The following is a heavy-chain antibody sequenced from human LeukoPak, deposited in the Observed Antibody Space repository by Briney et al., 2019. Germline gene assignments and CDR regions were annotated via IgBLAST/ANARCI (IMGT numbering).Heavy chain of an antibody. Sequence: GESLKISCKGSGYSFTSYWIGWVRQMPGKGLEWMGIIYPGDSDTRYSPSFQGQVTISADKSISTAYLQWRSLKASDTAMYYCARQGRTTSPGYNREFDYWGQGTLVTVSS. CDR2: IYPGDSDT. CDR3: ARQGRTTSPGYNREFDY. CDR1: GYSFTSYW. J-gene: IGHJ4*02. D-gene: IGHD1-14*01. V-gene: IGHV5-51*01.